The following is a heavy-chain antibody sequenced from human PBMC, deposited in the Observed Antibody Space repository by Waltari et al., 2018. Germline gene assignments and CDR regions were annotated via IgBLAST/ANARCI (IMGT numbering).Heavy chain of an antibody. D-gene: IGHD6-19*01. CDR1: GFAFDDYA. V-gene: IGHV3-43D*03. CDR3: AKDSRGYSGWVDY. Sequence: EVQLVESGGVVLQPGGSMRLSCAASGFAFDDYAVHCVRQAPGKGLESFSLIRWEGSTTSYADSVKGRVTISRDNSKNSLYLQMNSLRAEDNALYYCAKDSRGYSGWVDYWGQGTLVTVSS. CDR2: IRWEGSTT. J-gene: IGHJ4*02.